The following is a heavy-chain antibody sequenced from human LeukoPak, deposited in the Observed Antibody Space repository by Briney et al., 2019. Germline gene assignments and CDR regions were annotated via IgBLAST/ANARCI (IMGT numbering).Heavy chain of an antibody. V-gene: IGHV3-23*01. J-gene: IGHJ4*02. CDR3: AKRPISGNDKSFDY. CDR1: GFTFGSYA. Sequence: GGSLRLSCAASGFTFGSYAMSWVRQAPGKGLEWVSAISGSGGNTYYADSVKGRFTISRDNSRTTLYLQMNSLRAEDTAVYYCAKRPISGNDKSFDYWGQGTLVTVSS. CDR2: ISGSGGNT. D-gene: IGHD3-3*01.